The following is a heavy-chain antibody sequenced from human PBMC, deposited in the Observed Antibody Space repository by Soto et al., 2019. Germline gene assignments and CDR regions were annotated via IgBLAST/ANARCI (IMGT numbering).Heavy chain of an antibody. CDR2: IIPIFGTA. CDR1: GGTFSSYA. V-gene: IGHV1-69*06. J-gene: IGHJ4*02. CDR3: ARESEMATIFYGY. D-gene: IGHD5-12*01. Sequence: SGKVSCEASGGTFSSYAISWVRQAPGQGLEWMGGIIPIFGTANYAQKFQGRVTITADKSTSTAYMELSSLRSEDTAMYYCARESEMATIFYGYWGQGTLVPVSS.